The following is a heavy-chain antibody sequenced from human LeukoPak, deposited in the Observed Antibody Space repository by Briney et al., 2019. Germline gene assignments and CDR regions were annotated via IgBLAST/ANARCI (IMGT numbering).Heavy chain of an antibody. CDR3: ARGDYDFWSGSMDY. V-gene: IGHV1-69*13. CDR1: GGTFSSYA. CDR2: IIPIFGTA. J-gene: IGHJ4*02. Sequence: SVKVSXKASGGTFSSYAISWVRQAPGQGLEWIGGIIPIFGTANYAQKFQGRVTITADESTSTAYMELSSLRSEDTAVYYCARGDYDFWSGSMDYWGQGTLVTVSS. D-gene: IGHD3-3*01.